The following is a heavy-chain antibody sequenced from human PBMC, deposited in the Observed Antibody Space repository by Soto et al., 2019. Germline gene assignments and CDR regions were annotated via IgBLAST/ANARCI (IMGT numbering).Heavy chain of an antibody. J-gene: IGHJ6*02. CDR3: ASHQQLWLGGMDV. CDR1: GGTFSSYA. V-gene: IGHV1-69*13. Sequence: SVKVPCKASGGTFSSYAISWVRQAPGQGLEWMGGIIPIFGTANYAQKFQGRVTITADESTSTAYMELSSLRSEDTAVYYCASHQQLWLGGMDVWGPGTPVTVYS. D-gene: IGHD5-18*01. CDR2: IIPIFGTA.